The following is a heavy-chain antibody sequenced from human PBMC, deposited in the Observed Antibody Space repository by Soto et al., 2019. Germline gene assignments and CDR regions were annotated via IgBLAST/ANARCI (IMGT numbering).Heavy chain of an antibody. Sequence: GASVKVSCKASGGTFSSYAISWVRQAPGQGLEWMGGIIPIFGTANYAQKFQGRVTITADESTSTAYMELSSLGSEDTAVYYCARDQHDLYYYYGMDVWGQGTTVTVSS. CDR3: ARDQHDLYYYYGMDV. CDR1: GGTFSSYA. V-gene: IGHV1-69*13. CDR2: IIPIFGTA. D-gene: IGHD3-3*01. J-gene: IGHJ6*02.